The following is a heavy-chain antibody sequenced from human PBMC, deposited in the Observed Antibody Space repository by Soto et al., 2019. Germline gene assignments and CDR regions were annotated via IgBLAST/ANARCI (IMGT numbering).Heavy chain of an antibody. V-gene: IGHV1-2*02. J-gene: IGHJ4*02. CDR1: GYTFTGYY. Sequence: VQLVQSGAEVKKPGASVKVFCKASGYTFTGYYIHWVRQAPGQGLEWMGWISPHTGGTNFAQKVQGRVTMTKDTSISTAYMELSRLRSDDTAQYYCARVNIDYSTTCSPFDYWGQGTLVTVSS. CDR3: ARVNIDYSTTCSPFDY. CDR2: ISPHTGGT. D-gene: IGHD4-4*01.